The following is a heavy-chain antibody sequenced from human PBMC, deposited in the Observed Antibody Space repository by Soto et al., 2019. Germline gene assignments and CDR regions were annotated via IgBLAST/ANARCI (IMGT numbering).Heavy chain of an antibody. J-gene: IGHJ4*02. CDR3: ARASSRWGSDAAH. D-gene: IGHD7-27*01. CDR2: IYSGGST. V-gene: IGHV3-53*01. CDR1: GFSVSGNY. Sequence: EVQVVESGGGLIQPGGSLRLSCAASGFSVSGNYMGWVRQAPGKGLEWVSAIYSGGSTHYADSVKGRFTISRDNSKNTLYLQMNSLRAEETAVNYCARASSRWGSDAAHWGQGTLVTVSS.